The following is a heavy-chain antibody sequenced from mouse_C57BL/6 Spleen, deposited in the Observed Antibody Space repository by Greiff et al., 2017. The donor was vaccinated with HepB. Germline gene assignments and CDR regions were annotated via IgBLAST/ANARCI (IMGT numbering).Heavy chain of an antibody. CDR3: TTGYGRAMDY. J-gene: IGHJ4*01. CDR1: GFNIKDDY. CDR2: IDPENGDT. D-gene: IGHD3-1*01. V-gene: IGHV14-4*01. Sequence: VQLQQSGAELVRPGASVKLSCTASGFNIKDDYMHWVKQRPEQGLEWIGWIDPENGDTEYASKFQGKATITADTSSNTAYRQLSSLTSEDTAVYYCTTGYGRAMDYWGQGTSVTVSS.